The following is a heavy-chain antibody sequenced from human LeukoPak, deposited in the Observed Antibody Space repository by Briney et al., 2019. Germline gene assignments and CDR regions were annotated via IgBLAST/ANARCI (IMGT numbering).Heavy chain of an antibody. CDR1: GFTFSSYA. J-gene: IGHJ4*02. CDR2: ISGSGGST. CDR3: ARGGYSFDY. V-gene: IGHV3-23*01. D-gene: IGHD5-12*01. Sequence: GGSLRLFCAASGFTFSSYAMSWVRQAPGKGLEWVSAISGSGGSTYYADSVKGRFTISRDNSKNSLYLQMNSLRVEDTAVYYCARGGYSFDYLGQGTLVTVSS.